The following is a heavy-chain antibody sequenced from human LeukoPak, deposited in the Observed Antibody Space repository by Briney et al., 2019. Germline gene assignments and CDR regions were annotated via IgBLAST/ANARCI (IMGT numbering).Heavy chain of an antibody. CDR3: ARAAGYGINFDY. CDR2: INHSGST. Sequence: SETLSLTCAVYGGSFSGYYWSWIRQPPGKGLEWIGEINHSGSTNYNPSLKSRVTISLDTSKNQFSLKLSSVTAADTAVYYCARAAGYGINFDYWGQGTLVTVSS. J-gene: IGHJ4*02. V-gene: IGHV4-34*01. D-gene: IGHD5-12*01. CDR1: GGSFSGYY.